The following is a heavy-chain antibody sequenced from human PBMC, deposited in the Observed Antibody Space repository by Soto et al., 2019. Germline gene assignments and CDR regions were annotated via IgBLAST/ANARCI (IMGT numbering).Heavy chain of an antibody. D-gene: IGHD3-3*01. CDR3: ARQMLFGVVLPYYYYGMDV. CDR1: GYSFTTYW. V-gene: IGHV5-51*01. CDR2: IYPGDSDT. J-gene: IGHJ6*02. Sequence: PGESLKISCKASGYSFTTYWIGWVRQMPGKGLEWMGIIYPGDSDTRYSPSFQGQVTISVDKSISTAYLQWSSLKASDTAMYYCARQMLFGVVLPYYYYGMDVWGQGTTVTVSS.